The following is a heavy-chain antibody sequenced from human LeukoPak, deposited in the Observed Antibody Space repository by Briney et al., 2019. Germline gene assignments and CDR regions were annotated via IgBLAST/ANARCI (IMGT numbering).Heavy chain of an antibody. J-gene: IGHJ3*02. CDR3: ARDVGYAFDI. CDR1: GFTFGSYS. V-gene: IGHV3-48*02. D-gene: IGHD5-18*01. Sequence: GGSLRLSCAASGFTFGSYSMNWVRQAPGKGLEWISYFNAIDGAMWYADSVKGRFTISGDNARQSLYLQMDSLRDEDTAVYYCARDVGYAFDIWGQGTRVTVSS. CDR2: FNAIDGAM.